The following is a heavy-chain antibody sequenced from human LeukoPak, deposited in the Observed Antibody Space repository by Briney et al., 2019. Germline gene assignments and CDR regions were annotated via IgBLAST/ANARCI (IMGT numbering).Heavy chain of an antibody. CDR1: GFTFSSYA. Sequence: PGGSLRLSCAASGFTFSSYAMHWVRQAPGKGLEYVSAISSNGGSTYYANSVKGRFTISRDNSKNTLYLQMGSLRAEDMAVYYCAREGLQWLVQWGAFDIWGQGTMVTVSS. D-gene: IGHD6-19*01. CDR2: ISSNGGST. J-gene: IGHJ3*02. CDR3: AREGLQWLVQWGAFDI. V-gene: IGHV3-64*01.